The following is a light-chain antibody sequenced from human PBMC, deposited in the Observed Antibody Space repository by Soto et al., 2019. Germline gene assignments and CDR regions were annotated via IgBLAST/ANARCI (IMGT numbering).Light chain of an antibody. CDR3: QQANSFPLT. Sequence: DIQMTQSPDSVSASVGDTITITCRASQPISSWIAWYQQKPGQAPKLLIYAASRLQSGVPLRFSGSGSGTDFTLTLSSLQPEAFATYYCQQANSFPLTFGAGTRV. V-gene: IGKV1D-12*01. CDR2: AAS. J-gene: IGKJ4*01. CDR1: QPISSW.